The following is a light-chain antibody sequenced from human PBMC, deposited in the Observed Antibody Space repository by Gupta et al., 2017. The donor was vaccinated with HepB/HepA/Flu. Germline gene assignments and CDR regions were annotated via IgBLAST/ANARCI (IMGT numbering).Light chain of an antibody. CDR1: KLGDKY. Sequence: SYELTQPPSVSVSPGQTASITCSGDKLGDKYASWYQQKPGPSPVLVIYQDRKRPSGIPERFSGSNSGNTATLTISGTQAMDEADYYCQAWDSSTVVFGGGTNLTVL. CDR2: QDR. CDR3: QAWDSSTVV. J-gene: IGLJ2*01. V-gene: IGLV3-1*01.